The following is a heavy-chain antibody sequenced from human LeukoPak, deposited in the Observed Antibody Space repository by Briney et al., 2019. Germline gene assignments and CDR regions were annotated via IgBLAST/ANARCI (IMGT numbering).Heavy chain of an antibody. CDR3: AKTYSGSYYIVDD. CDR2: ILYDGSNK. Sequence: GGSLRLSCSASGFTFSGYAMHWVRQAPGKGLEWVAVILYDGSNKYYADSVKGRFSISRDNSKNTLYLQMNSLRAEDTAVYYCAKTYSGSYYIVDDWGQGTLVTVSS. D-gene: IGHD1-26*01. J-gene: IGHJ4*02. V-gene: IGHV3-30*18. CDR1: GFTFSGYA.